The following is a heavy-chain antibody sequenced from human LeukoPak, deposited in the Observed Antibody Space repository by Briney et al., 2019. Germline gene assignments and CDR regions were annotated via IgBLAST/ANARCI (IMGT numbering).Heavy chain of an antibody. J-gene: IGHJ4*02. D-gene: IGHD2-21*02. CDR3: AGVTHGGYFDY. CDR1: GGSISSSSYY. CDR2: IYYSGST. V-gene: IGHV4-39*01. Sequence: SETLSLTCTVSGGSISSSSYYWGWIRQPPGKGLEWIGSIYYSGSTYYNPSLKSRVTISVDTSKNQFSLKLSSVTAADTAVYYCAGVTHGGYFDYWGQGTLVTVSS.